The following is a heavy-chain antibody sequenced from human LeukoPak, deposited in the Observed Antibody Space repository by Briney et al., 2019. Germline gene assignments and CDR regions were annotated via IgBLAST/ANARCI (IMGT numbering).Heavy chain of an antibody. D-gene: IGHD6-19*01. CDR1: GFTFNTYA. CDR3: AKTTVGYSSGRYPGWPADC. J-gene: IGHJ4*02. CDR2: ICGNGGCT. V-gene: IGHV3-23*01. Sequence: PGGSLRLSCEASGFTFNTYAIYWVRQAPGKGLEWVSGICGNGGCTYYADSVKGRFTISRDNSKNTVYLQMNSLTADDTAVYYCAKTTVGYSSGRYPGWPADCWGQGTLVTVSS.